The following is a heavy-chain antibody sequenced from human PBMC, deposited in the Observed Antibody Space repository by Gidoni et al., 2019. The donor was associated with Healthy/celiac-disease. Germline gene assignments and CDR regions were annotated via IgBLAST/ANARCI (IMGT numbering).Heavy chain of an antibody. D-gene: IGHD3-16*02. CDR3: ARSKLGELSFDDY. J-gene: IGHJ4*02. CDR1: GFTFSSYA. CDR2: ISYDGINK. V-gene: IGHV3-30-3*01. Sequence: QVQLVESGGGVVQPGRSLRLYCAASGFTFSSYAMHWVRQAPGKGLEWVAVISYDGINKYYADSVKGRFTISRDNSKNTLYLQMNSLRAEDTAVYYCARSKLGELSFDDYWGQGTLVTVSS.